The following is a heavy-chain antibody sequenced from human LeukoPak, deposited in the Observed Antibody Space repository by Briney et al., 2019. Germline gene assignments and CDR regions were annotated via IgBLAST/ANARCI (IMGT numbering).Heavy chain of an antibody. CDR2: ISYDGNNK. J-gene: IGHJ4*02. Sequence: GRSLRLSCAASGFTFSSYAMHWVRQAPGKELEWVALISYDGNNKYYADSVKGRFTISRDNSKNRLYLQMDSLRAEDTAVYSCASLPPDIVVVPAARLDYWGQGTLVTVSS. CDR3: ASLPPDIVVVPAARLDY. V-gene: IGHV3-30-3*01. CDR1: GFTFSSYA. D-gene: IGHD2-2*01.